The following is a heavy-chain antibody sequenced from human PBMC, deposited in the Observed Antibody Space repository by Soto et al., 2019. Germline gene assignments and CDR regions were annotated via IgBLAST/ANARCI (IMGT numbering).Heavy chain of an antibody. CDR3: ARAFDSSSGYYGDWFDP. CDR1: GFTFSSYV. V-gene: IGHV3-33*01. Sequence: QVQLVESGEGVVQPGRSLRLSCAASGFTFSSYVMHWVRQAPGKGLEWVAVIRYDGSNKYYADSVKGRFTISRDNSMNPLYLQMNTLRAEDTAVYYCARAFDSSSGYYGDWFDPWGQGNLVTVSS. CDR2: IRYDGSNK. D-gene: IGHD3-22*01. J-gene: IGHJ5*02.